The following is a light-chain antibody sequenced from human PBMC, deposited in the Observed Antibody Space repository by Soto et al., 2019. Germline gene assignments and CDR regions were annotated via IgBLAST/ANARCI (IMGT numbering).Light chain of an antibody. CDR2: GAS. CDR3: QQYNNWWT. Sequence: EIVMTQSPATLSVSPGERATLSCRASQSVSNNLAWYQKKPGQAPRLLIYGASTRAAGSPARFSGSGSGTEFTLTISSLQSEDCAVYYCQQYNNWWTFGQGTKVEIK. V-gene: IGKV3-15*01. CDR1: QSVSNN. J-gene: IGKJ1*01.